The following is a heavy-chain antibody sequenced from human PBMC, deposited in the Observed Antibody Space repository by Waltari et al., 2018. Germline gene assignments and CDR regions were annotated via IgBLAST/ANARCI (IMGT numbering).Heavy chain of an antibody. CDR1: GGTFSRYA. CDR2: IIPIFGTA. D-gene: IGHD2-2*01. J-gene: IGHJ4*02. V-gene: IGHV1-69*12. CDR3: ASVGLGYCSSTSCYRFDY. Sequence: QVQLVQSGAEVKKPGSSVKVSCKASGGTFSRYAISGVRQAPRPGLEWMGGIIPIFGTANYAQKFQGRVTITADESTSTAYMELSSLRSEDTAVYYCASVGLGYCSSTSCYRFDYWGQGTLVTVSS.